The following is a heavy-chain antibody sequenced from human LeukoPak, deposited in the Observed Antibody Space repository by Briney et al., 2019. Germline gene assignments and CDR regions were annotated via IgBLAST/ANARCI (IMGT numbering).Heavy chain of an antibody. J-gene: IGHJ3*02. CDR3: ARHSSFVVVPAAIFGAFDI. V-gene: IGHV4-59*08. D-gene: IGHD2-2*02. CDR2: IYYSGST. Sequence: PSETLSLTCTVSGGSISSYYWSWNRQPPGKGLEWIGYIYYSGSTNYNPSLKSRVTISVDTSKNQFSLKLSSVTAADTAVYYCARHSSFVVVPAAIFGAFDIWGQGTMVTVSS. CDR1: GGSISSYY.